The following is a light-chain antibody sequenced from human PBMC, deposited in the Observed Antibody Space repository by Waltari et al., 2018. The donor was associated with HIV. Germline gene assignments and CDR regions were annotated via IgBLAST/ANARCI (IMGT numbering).Light chain of an antibody. CDR3: ATWDISLSAVV. Sequence: QAGLTQPPSVSKGMRQTATLTCTGNSNNVGNPGAAWLQQHQGHPPKLLTYGDNKRPSGISERFSASRSGNTASLTITGVQPEDEADYFCATWDISLSAVVFGGGTTLTVL. V-gene: IGLV10-54*04. CDR2: GDN. CDR1: SNNVGNPG. J-gene: IGLJ2*01.